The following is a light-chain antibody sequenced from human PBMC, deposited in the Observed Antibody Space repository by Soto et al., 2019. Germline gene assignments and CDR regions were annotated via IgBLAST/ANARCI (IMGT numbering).Light chain of an antibody. J-gene: IGLJ1*01. Sequence: QSVLPLLPSPSGSPGPAVTLSSPGTSSDVGAYNYVSWYQQLPGKAPKLIIYEVSKRPSGVPDRFSGSKSGNTASLTVSGLQAEDEADYYCTSYAGTYSFFYVFGTGTKVTVL. V-gene: IGLV2-8*01. CDR3: TSYAGTYSFFYV. CDR2: EVS. CDR1: SSDVGAYNY.